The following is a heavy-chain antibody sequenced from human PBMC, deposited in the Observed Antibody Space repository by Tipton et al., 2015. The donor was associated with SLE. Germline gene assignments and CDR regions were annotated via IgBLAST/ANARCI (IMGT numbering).Heavy chain of an antibody. CDR1: GFTFNNYA. J-gene: IGHJ6*02. D-gene: IGHD3-10*01. CDR3: AKDGGSTWFGEYYYGMDV. V-gene: IGHV3-23*01. CDR2: ISASGDRT. Sequence: SLRLSCAASGFTFNNYAMNWVRQAPGKGLEWVSSISASGDRTYYADSVKGRITISRDNSKNTMYLEMKNLRAEDTAVYYCAKDGGSTWFGEYYYGMDVWGQGTTVTVSS.